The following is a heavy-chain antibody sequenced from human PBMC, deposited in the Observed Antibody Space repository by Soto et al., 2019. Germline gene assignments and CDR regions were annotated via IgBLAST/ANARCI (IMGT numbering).Heavy chain of an antibody. CDR2: INHSGST. CDR3: ARRSGAYSSSWVRGYYYGMDV. CDR1: GGSFSSYY. D-gene: IGHD6-13*01. J-gene: IGHJ6*02. Sequence: SETLSLTCAVYGGSFSSYYWSWIRQPPGKGLEWIGEINHSGSTNYNPSLKSRVTISVDKSKNQFSLKLSSVTAADTAVYYCARRSGAYSSSWVRGYYYGMDVWGQGTTVTVSS. V-gene: IGHV4-34*01.